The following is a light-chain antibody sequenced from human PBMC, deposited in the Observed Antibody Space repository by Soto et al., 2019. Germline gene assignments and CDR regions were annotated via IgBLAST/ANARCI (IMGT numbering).Light chain of an antibody. V-gene: IGKV3-15*01. CDR3: QQFGDWPS. Sequence: EIRMTQSPAILSVSPGESATLSCRASQSVSSHVVWYQQKPGQAPRLLMSDSPTGAAGIPARFSGSGSGTEFGLTISSVQSDDSAIYYCQQFGDWPSFGLGTKVDIK. CDR2: DSP. CDR1: QSVSSH. J-gene: IGKJ1*01.